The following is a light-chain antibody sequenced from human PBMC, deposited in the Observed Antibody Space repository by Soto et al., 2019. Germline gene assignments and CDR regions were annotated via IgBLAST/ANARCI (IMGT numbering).Light chain of an antibody. CDR1: QGIGGY. Sequence: AIRMTQSPSSLSASTGDRVTISCRASQGIGGYLAWEQVKPGKAPKLLMFAASTLQRGVPSRFSGSGSGTAFTLTISYLQSEDFATYYCRQYYAYPRTVGQWTKVDIK. V-gene: IGKV1-8*01. J-gene: IGKJ1*01. CDR2: AAS. CDR3: RQYYAYPRT.